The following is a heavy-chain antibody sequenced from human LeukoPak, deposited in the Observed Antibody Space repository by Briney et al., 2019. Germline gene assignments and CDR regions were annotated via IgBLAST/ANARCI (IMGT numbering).Heavy chain of an antibody. CDR3: AKKYSSGGGDYFDY. CDR1: GFTFSSYE. Sequence: GGSLRLSCAASGFTFSSYEMNWVRQAPGRGLEWVSYISSSGSTIYYADSVKGRFTISRDNSKNTLYLQMNSLRAEDTAVYYCAKKYSSGGGDYFDYWGQGTLVTVSS. CDR2: ISSSGSTI. J-gene: IGHJ4*02. V-gene: IGHV3-48*03. D-gene: IGHD6-19*01.